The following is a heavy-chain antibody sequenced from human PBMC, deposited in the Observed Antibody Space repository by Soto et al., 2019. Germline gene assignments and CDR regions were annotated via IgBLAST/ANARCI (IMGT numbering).Heavy chain of an antibody. D-gene: IGHD2-15*01. J-gene: IGHJ5*02. CDR1: GFTFSSYG. CDR3: ARELLGYCSGGSCEGVGPGWLGDWFDP. CDR2: IWYDGSNK. Sequence: QVQLVESGGGVVQPGRSLRLSCAASGFTFSSYGMHWVRQAPGKGLEWVAVIWYDGSNKYYADSVKGRFTISRDNSKNTLYLQMNSLRAEDTAVYYCARELLGYCSGGSCEGVGPGWLGDWFDPWGQGTLVTVSS. V-gene: IGHV3-33*01.